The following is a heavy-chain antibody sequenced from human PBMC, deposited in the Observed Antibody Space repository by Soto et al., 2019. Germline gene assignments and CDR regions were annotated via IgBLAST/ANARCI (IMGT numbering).Heavy chain of an antibody. V-gene: IGHV1-8*01. Sequence: ASVKVSCKASGYTFTSYDINWVRQATGQGLEWMGWMNPNTGNSGHIQKFQGRVTMTRNTSISTAYMELSSLRSEDTGVYYCTRGDSRNKGVDPWGQGTLVTVSS. CDR3: TRGDSRNKGVDP. J-gene: IGHJ5*02. D-gene: IGHD3-22*01. CDR2: MNPNTGNS. CDR1: GYTFTSYD.